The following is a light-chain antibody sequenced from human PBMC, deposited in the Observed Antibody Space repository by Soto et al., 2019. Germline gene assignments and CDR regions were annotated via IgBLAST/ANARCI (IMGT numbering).Light chain of an antibody. CDR1: QSVSSSY. V-gene: IGKV3-20*01. CDR3: QQYGSSPPDT. CDR2: GAS. J-gene: IGKJ1*01. Sequence: EIVLTQSPGTLSLSPGERATLSCRASQSVSSSYLAWYQQKPGQAPRLLIYGASSRATGIPDRFSGSGSGTDFTLTISRLEPEEFAVYYCQQYGSSPPDTFGQGTKVEI.